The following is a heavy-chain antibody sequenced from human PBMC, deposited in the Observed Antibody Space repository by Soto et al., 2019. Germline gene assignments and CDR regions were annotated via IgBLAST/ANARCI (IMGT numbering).Heavy chain of an antibody. J-gene: IGHJ6*02. D-gene: IGHD2-15*01. CDR1: GYSFTSYW. Sequence: GESLKISCKGSGYSFTSYWISWVRQMPGKGLEWMGRIDPSDSYTNYSPSFQGHVTISADKSISTAYLQWSSLKASDTAMYYCARRVVVAATPSLYYYYGMDVWGQGTTVTVSS. CDR2: IDPSDSYT. CDR3: ARRVVVAATPSLYYYYGMDV. V-gene: IGHV5-10-1*01.